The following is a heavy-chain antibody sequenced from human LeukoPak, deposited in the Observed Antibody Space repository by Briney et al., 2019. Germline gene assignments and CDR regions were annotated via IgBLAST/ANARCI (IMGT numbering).Heavy chain of an antibody. CDR1: EFIFSGYW. V-gene: IGHV3-7*01. CDR2: INQDGSEK. D-gene: IGHD6-13*01. CDR3: ARDGFVGAADY. J-gene: IGHJ4*02. Sequence: PGGSLRLSCAASEFIFSGYWMNWVRQAPGRGLEWVANINQDGSEKQYVDSVRGRFTISRDNAKTSLYLKMNSLRVEDTAVYYCARDGFVGAADYWGQGTLVTVSS.